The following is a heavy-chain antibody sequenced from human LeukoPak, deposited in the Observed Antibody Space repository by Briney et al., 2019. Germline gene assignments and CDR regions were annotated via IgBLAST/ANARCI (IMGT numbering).Heavy chain of an antibody. CDR3: VREGNELLSKNFDY. CDR1: GFTFTGYY. D-gene: IGHD2-21*02. V-gene: IGHV1-2*02. Sequence: ASVKVSCKASGFTFTGYYIHWVRQAPGQGLEWMGYINPHSGGTNSPQKFQGRVTMTTDTSISAAYMELSSLISDDTAMYYCVREGNELLSKNFDYWGQGALVTVSS. J-gene: IGHJ4*02. CDR2: INPHSGGT.